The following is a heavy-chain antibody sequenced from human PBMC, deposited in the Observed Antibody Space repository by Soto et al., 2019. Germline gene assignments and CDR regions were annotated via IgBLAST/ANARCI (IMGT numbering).Heavy chain of an antibody. CDR1: GQSFSGHT. CDR2: ISQSGST. J-gene: IGHJ4*02. D-gene: IGHD2-2*01. Sequence: QVQLQQWGAGLLKPSETLSLTCAVYGQSFSGHTWSWIRQSPGKGLEWIGEISQSGSTYYNPSLKTRVTISADTSTNQFSLTLTSVTAADTGVFYCARGSGIAVIPGELEDVHYDYWGQGTLVSVSS. CDR3: ARGSGIAVIPGELEDVHYDY. V-gene: IGHV4-34*01.